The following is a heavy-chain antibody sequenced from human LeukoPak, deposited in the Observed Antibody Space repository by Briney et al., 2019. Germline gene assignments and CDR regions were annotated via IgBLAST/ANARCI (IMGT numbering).Heavy chain of an antibody. V-gene: IGHV4-59*01. Sequence: KPSETLSLTCTVSGGSISSDYWSWIRQPPGKGLEWIGYIDYRGSTNYNPSLKSRVTISVDTSKNQFSLKLSSVTAADTAVYYCARAVLYHYDSSGYYCNWFDPWGQGTLVTVSS. CDR2: IDYRGST. CDR3: ARAVLYHYDSSGYYCNWFDP. D-gene: IGHD3-22*01. J-gene: IGHJ5*02. CDR1: GGSISSDY.